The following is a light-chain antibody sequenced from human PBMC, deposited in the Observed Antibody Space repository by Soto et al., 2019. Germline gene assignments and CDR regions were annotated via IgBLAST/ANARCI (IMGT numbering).Light chain of an antibody. V-gene: IGKV3-15*01. CDR1: QSVSSN. J-gene: IGKJ1*01. CDR2: GAS. Sequence: EVLMTQSPATLSVSPGERATLSCRASQSVSSNLAWYQQKPGQAPRLLIYGASTRATGIPARFSGSGSWTEFTLNISSLQSEDFAVYYCQQYNNWPPWTFGQGTKVEIK. CDR3: QQYNNWPPWT.